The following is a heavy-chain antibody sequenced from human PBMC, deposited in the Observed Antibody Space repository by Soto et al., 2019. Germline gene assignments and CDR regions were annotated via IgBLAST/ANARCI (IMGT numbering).Heavy chain of an antibody. CDR1: GGTFSSYA. Sequence: GASVKVSCKASGGTFSSYAISWVRQAPGQGLEWMGGIIPIFGTANYAQKFQGGVTITADESTSTAYMELSSLRSEDTAVYYCARDGYSSSWPDAFDIWGQGTMVTVSS. D-gene: IGHD6-13*01. V-gene: IGHV1-69*13. J-gene: IGHJ3*02. CDR3: ARDGYSSSWPDAFDI. CDR2: IIPIFGTA.